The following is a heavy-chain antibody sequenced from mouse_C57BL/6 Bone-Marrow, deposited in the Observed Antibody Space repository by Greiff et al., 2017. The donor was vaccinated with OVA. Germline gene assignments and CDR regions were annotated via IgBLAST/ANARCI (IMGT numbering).Heavy chain of an antibody. V-gene: IGHV1-39*01. J-gene: IGHJ1*03. CDR3: AGIYDGPPTKYFDV. CDR1: GYSFTDYN. CDR2: INPNYGTT. Sequence: EVKLQESGPELVKPGASVKISCKASGYSFTDYNMNWVKQSNGKSLEWIGVINPNYGTTSYNQKFKGKATLTVDQSSSTAYMQLNSLTSEDSAVYYCAGIYDGPPTKYFDVWGTGTTVTVSS. D-gene: IGHD2-3*01.